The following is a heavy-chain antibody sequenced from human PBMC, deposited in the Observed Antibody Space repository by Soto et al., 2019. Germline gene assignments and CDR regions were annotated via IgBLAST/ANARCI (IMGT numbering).Heavy chain of an antibody. CDR1: GGSISSSSYY. V-gene: IGHV4-39*01. J-gene: IGHJ5*02. D-gene: IGHD1-26*01. Sequence: QLQLQESGPGLVKPSETLSLTCTVSGGSISSSSYYWGWIRQPPGKGLEWIGSISYSGSTYYNPSLKSRVTISVDTSKNQFSLKLSSVTAADTAVYYCARLLYSGSYYWFDTWGQGTLVTVSS. CDR3: ARLLYSGSYYWFDT. CDR2: ISYSGST.